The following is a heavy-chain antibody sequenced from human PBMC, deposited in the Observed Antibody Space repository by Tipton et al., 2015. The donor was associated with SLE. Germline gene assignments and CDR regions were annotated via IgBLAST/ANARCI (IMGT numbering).Heavy chain of an antibody. D-gene: IGHD1-26*01. CDR3: AKDIWSGVTKAFGAFDM. J-gene: IGHJ3*02. CDR2: ISTSSGTI. Sequence: SLRLSCAASGFIFSNYNMNWVRQAPGKGLEWISYISTSSGTIFYADSVKGRFTISRDNAKNSLYLQMNSLRAEDMALYYCAKDIWSGVTKAFGAFDMWGQGTMVTVSS. V-gene: IGHV3-48*04. CDR1: GFIFSNYN.